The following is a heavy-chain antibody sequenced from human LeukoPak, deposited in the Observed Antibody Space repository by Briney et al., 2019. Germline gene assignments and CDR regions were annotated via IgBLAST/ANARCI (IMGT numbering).Heavy chain of an antibody. CDR3: ARHRDYYDT. Sequence: PSETLSLTCTVSGASINNNFWTWIRQPPGKGLEWIGYIYSSGSAKYNPSLKSRVIILGDTSKNLISLNLTSVTAADTAVYFCARHRDYYDTWGHGTLVTVSS. CDR1: GASINNNF. V-gene: IGHV4-59*08. D-gene: IGHD3-22*01. CDR2: IYSSGSA. J-gene: IGHJ4*01.